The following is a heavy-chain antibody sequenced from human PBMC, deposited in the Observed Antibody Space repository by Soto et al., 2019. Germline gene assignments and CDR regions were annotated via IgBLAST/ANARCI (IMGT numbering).Heavy chain of an antibody. CDR1: RGAFSSYA. V-gene: IGHV1-69*13. Sequence: SVKFSCKASRGAFSSYAISRVRQAPGQGLEWMGGIIPIFGTANYAQKFQGRVTITADESTSTAYMELSSLRSEDTAVYYCATGQGSGSLNYYYYYGMDVWGQGTTVTVSS. CDR3: ATGQGSGSLNYYYYYGMDV. D-gene: IGHD3-10*01. J-gene: IGHJ6*02. CDR2: IIPIFGTA.